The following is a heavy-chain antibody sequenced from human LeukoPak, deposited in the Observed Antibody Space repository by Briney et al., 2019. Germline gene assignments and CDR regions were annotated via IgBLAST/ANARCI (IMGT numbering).Heavy chain of an antibody. J-gene: IGHJ5*02. V-gene: IGHV4-59*01. D-gene: IGHD4/OR15-4a*01. CDR1: RGSISGYS. CDR2: IYYSGDT. Sequence: SETLSLTCTVSRGSISGYSWSWIRQSPGGGLGWIGYIYYSGDTAYNPSLRSRVTLSVDTSKNQFSLQLRSVTTADTAVYYCVRGPYGASISKWFDPWGQGTQVIVSP. CDR3: VRGPYGASISKWFDP.